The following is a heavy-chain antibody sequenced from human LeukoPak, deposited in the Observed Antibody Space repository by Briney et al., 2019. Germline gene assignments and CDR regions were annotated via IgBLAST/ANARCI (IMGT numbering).Heavy chain of an antibody. D-gene: IGHD1-26*01. CDR1: GFTFSNNR. CDR2: INSDGSST. Sequence: GGTLSLSCAASGFTFSNNRLHWVRQAPGPGQVWVSRINSDGSSTSYADCVKGRLTISRDNAKNTLYLQMNGLRAEVTAVYYGARVSSGSYFGYFYYYMDVWGKGTTVTVSS. CDR3: ARVSSGSYFGYFYYYMDV. J-gene: IGHJ6*03. V-gene: IGHV3-74*01.